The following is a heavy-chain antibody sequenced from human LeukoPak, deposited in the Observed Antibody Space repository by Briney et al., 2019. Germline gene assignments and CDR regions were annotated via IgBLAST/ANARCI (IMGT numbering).Heavy chain of an antibody. J-gene: IGHJ4*02. CDR3: ARIGTYYGDPEDY. D-gene: IGHD4-17*01. V-gene: IGHV4-39*07. CDR1: GGSISSSSYY. Sequence: PSETLSLTCTVSGGSISSSSYYWGWIRQPPGKGLEWIGSIYYSGSTYYNPSLKSRVTISVDTSKNQFSLKLSSVTAADTAVYYCARIGTYYGDPEDYWGQGTLVTVSS. CDR2: IYYSGST.